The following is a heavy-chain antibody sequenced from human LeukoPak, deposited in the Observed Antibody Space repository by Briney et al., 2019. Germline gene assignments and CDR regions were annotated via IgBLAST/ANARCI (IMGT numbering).Heavy chain of an antibody. D-gene: IGHD2-21*02. CDR3: ASRVVTAIDY. CDR2: ISSGGKTI. CDR1: GFTFRNFE. J-gene: IGHJ4*02. V-gene: IGHV3-48*03. Sequence: GGSLRLSCVASGFTFRNFEMNWVRQAPGKGLEWVSYISSGGKTIYYAHSVKGRFTVSRHNAKNSLYLRMNGLRAEDTAVYYCASRVVTAIDYGGQGTLVTVSS.